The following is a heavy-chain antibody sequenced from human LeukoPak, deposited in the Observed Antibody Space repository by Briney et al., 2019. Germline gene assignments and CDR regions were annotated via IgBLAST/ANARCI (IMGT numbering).Heavy chain of an antibody. V-gene: IGHV3-23*01. CDR3: AKDPYSSGPYNWFDP. CDR2: ISGSGDST. D-gene: IGHD6-19*01. J-gene: IGHJ5*02. Sequence: GGSLRLSCAASGFNFNDYDINWVRQVPGKGLEWVSAISGSGDSTYYADSVKGLFTISRDNSKNTLYLQMNRLRAEDTAVYYCAKDPYSSGPYNWFDPWGQGTLVTVSS. CDR1: GFNFNDYD.